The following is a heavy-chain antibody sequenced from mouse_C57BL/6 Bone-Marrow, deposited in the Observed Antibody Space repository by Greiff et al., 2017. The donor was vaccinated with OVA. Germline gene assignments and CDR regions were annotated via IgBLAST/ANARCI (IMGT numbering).Heavy chain of an antibody. D-gene: IGHD2-14*01. CDR2: IDPSDSST. Sequence: QVQLQQSGAELVKPGASVKLSCKASGYTFTSYWMQWVKQRPGQGLEWIGEIDPSDSSTNYNQKFKGKATLTVDTSSSPAYMQLSSLAAEDSAFYYCEGVRQYYWGQGTSVTVSS. CDR3: EGVRQYY. V-gene: IGHV1-50*01. CDR1: GYTFTSYW. J-gene: IGHJ4*01.